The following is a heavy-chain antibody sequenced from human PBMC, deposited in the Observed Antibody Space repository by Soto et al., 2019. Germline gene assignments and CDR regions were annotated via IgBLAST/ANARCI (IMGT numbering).Heavy chain of an antibody. CDR2: INHSGST. CDR3: ARGTHKPYYYDSSGYPRGFDY. CDR1: GGSFSGYY. Sequence: PSETLSLTCAVYGGSFSGYYWSWIRQPPGKGLEWIGEINHSGSTNYNPSLKSRVTISVDTSKNQFSLKLSSVTAADTAVYYCARGTHKPYYYDSSGYPRGFDYWGQGTLVTVSS. J-gene: IGHJ4*02. D-gene: IGHD3-22*01. V-gene: IGHV4-34*01.